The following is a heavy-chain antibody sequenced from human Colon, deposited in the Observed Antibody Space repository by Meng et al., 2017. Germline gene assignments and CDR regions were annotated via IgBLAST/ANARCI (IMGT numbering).Heavy chain of an antibody. Sequence: SETLSLTCTVSGGSISSSSYYWGWIRQPPGKGLEWIGSIYYSGSTYYTPSLKSRVTISVDTSKNQFSLKLSSVTAADTAVYYCSAGTSNRDYWGQGTLVTVSS. D-gene: IGHD6-13*01. CDR1: GGSISSSSYY. V-gene: IGHV4-39*07. J-gene: IGHJ4*02. CDR2: IYYSGST. CDR3: SAGTSNRDY.